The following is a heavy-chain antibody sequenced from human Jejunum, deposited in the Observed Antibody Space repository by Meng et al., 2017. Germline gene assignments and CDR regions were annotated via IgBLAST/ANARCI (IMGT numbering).Heavy chain of an antibody. CDR2: MYHGGDT. V-gene: IGHV4-4*02. CDR3: ARDWGCRDGSCFSGLLEY. Sequence: QLQLQESGPGLVKPSGTLSLTCGVSGGSISSSNRWSWVRQSPGKGLEWIGEMYHGGDTNYNPSLETRVTISTDTSRSEFSLKLRSVTAADTAVYYCARDWGCRDGSCFSGLLEYWGQGILVTVSS. D-gene: IGHD2-15*01. CDR1: GGSISSSNR. J-gene: IGHJ4*02.